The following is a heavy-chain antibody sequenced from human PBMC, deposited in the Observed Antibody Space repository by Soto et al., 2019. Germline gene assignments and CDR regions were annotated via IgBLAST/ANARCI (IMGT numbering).Heavy chain of an antibody. D-gene: IGHD6-6*01. V-gene: IGHV4-59*08. J-gene: IGHJ4*02. CDR1: GGSISSNY. Sequence: SETLSLTCTVSGGSISSNYWSWIRQPPGKGLEWIGSIYYSGSTNYNPSLKSRVTISVDTSKNQFSLKLSSVTAADTAVYYCARQGFYSSSSDYWGQGTLVTVSS. CDR2: IYYSGST. CDR3: ARQGFYSSSSDY.